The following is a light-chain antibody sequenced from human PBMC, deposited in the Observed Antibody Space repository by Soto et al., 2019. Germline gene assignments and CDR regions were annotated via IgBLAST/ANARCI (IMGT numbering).Light chain of an antibody. J-gene: IGKJ1*01. CDR2: DAS. CDR3: HQYYSYSQT. V-gene: IGKV1-5*01. CDR1: QIIINW. Sequence: DIQMTESPSTLSASVGDRVTITCRASQIIINWLPGYQQKPGKAPKLLIYDASGFESGVPSRFSGSGSGREFTLTTSSLQPDDFAPYYCHQYYSYSQTFGQGTKVDIK.